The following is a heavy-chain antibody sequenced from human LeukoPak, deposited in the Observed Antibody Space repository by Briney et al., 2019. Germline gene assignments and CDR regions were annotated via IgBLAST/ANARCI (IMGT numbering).Heavy chain of an antibody. V-gene: IGHV4-30-4*01. J-gene: IGHJ4*02. CDR3: ARAPLGYCSSTSCPEGHTGYYFDY. CDR1: GGSISSGDYY. CDR2: IYYSGST. D-gene: IGHD2-2*01. Sequence: PSETLSLTCTVSGGSISSGDYYWSWIRQPPGKGLEWIGYIYYSGSTYYNPSLKSRVTISVDTSKNQFSLKLSSVTAADTAVYYCARAPLGYCSSTSCPEGHTGYYFDYWGQGTLVTVSS.